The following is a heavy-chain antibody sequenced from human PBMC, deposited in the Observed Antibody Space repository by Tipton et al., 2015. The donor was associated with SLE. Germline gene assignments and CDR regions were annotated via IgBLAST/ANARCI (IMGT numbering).Heavy chain of an antibody. Sequence: TLSLTCTVSGGSISSYYWSWIRQPPGKGLEWIGYFYYSGGTSYNPSLKSRVTISVDTSKNQFSLKLSSVTAADTAVYYCARGMYDFWSGVNWFDPWGQGTLVTVSS. CDR3: ARGMYDFWSGVNWFDP. J-gene: IGHJ5*02. CDR1: GGSISSYY. CDR2: FYYSGGT. V-gene: IGHV4-59*08. D-gene: IGHD3-3*01.